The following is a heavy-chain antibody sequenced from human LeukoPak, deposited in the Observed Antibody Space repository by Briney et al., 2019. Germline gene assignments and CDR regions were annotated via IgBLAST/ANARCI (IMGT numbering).Heavy chain of an antibody. Sequence: GGSLRLSCAASGLTFSSYSMNWVRQAPGKGLEWVSSLSSSSSYIYYADSVKGRFTISRDNAKNSLYLQMNSLKAEDTAVYYCASAYYYKFDYWGQGTLVTVSS. J-gene: IGHJ4*02. CDR2: LSSSSSYI. CDR1: GLTFSSYS. CDR3: ASAYYYKFDY. V-gene: IGHV3-21*01. D-gene: IGHD3-16*01.